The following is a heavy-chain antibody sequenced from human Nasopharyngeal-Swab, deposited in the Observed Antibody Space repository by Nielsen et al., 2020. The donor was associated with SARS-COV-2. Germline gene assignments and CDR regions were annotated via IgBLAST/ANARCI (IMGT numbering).Heavy chain of an antibody. CDR3: ARMGTVIIYYYYGMDV. J-gene: IGHJ6*02. CDR2: IYYSGST. CDR1: GGSISSSSYY. V-gene: IGHV4-39*01. D-gene: IGHD4-17*01. Sequence: SETLSLTCTVSGGSISSSSYYWVWIRQPPGKGLEWIVSIYYSGSTYYNPSLKSRVTISVDTSKNQFSLKLSSVTAADTAVYYCARMGTVIIYYYYGMDVWGQGTTVTVSS.